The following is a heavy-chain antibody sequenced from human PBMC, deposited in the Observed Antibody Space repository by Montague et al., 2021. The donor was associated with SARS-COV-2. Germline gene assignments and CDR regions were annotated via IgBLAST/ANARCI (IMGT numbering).Heavy chain of an antibody. CDR2: IWFDGSKK. Sequence: SLRLSCAASGFSFRNYGMNWVRQAPGKGLEWVVVIWFDGSKKYYVDSVEGRFTVSRDNSKNTLYLEMNSLRAEDTGVYYCARDRLDILSPGRGMDVWGQGTTVTVSS. CDR3: ARDRLDILSPGRGMDV. D-gene: IGHD3-9*01. V-gene: IGHV3-33*01. J-gene: IGHJ6*02. CDR1: GFSFRNYG.